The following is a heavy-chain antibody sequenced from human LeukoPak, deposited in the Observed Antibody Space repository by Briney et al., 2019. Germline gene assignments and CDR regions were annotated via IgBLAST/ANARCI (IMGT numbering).Heavy chain of an antibody. CDR2: IYHSGST. CDR3: ARWDSSGWYLDY. J-gene: IGHJ4*02. D-gene: IGHD6-19*01. V-gene: IGHV4-4*02. Sequence: SETLSLTCAVSGGSISSSNWWSWVRQPPGKGLEWIGEIYHSGSTNYNPSLKSRVTISVDKSKNQFSLKLSSVTAAGTAVYYCARWDSSGWYLDYWGQGTLVTVSS. CDR1: GGSISSSNW.